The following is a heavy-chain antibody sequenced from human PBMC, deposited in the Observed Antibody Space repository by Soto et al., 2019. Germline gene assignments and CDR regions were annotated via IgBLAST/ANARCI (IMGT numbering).Heavy chain of an antibody. D-gene: IGHD2-2*01. CDR2: IYYSGST. CDR1: GASISSYY. Sequence: QVQLQESGPGLVKPSETLSLTCTVSGASISSYYWSWIRQPPGKALEWIGYIYYSGSTNYNPSLKSRVTISVDTSKNQFSLKLTSVTAADTAVYYCARQGGVTVPTATYFGLSYNGMDVWGQGTTVTVSS. CDR3: ARQGGVTVPTATYFGLSYNGMDV. V-gene: IGHV4-59*08. J-gene: IGHJ6*02.